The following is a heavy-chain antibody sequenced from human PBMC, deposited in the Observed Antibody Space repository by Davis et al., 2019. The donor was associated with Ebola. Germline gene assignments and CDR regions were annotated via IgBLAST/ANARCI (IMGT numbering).Heavy chain of an antibody. Sequence: ASVTVSCKASGYTFTSYDINWVRQATGQGLEWMGWMNPNSGNTGYAQKFQGRVTMTRNTSISTAYMELSSLRSEDTAVYYCARGTLGYYYDSSGYPNPYYYYYGMDVWGQGTTVTVSS. CDR1: GYTFTSYD. D-gene: IGHD3-22*01. CDR2: MNPNSGNT. V-gene: IGHV1-8*01. CDR3: ARGTLGYYYDSSGYPNPYYYYYGMDV. J-gene: IGHJ6*02.